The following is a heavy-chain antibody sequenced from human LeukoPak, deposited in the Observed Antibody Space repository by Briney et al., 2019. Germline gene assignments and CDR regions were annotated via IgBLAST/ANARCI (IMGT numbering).Heavy chain of an antibody. V-gene: IGHV3-15*01. J-gene: IGHJ4*02. CDR3: TTDKYYYDSSGYYFILDY. CDR2: IKSKTDGGTT. Sequence: PGGSLRLSRAASGFTFSNAWMSWVRQAPGKGLEWVGRIKSKTDGGTTDYAAPVKGRFTISRDDSKNTLYLQMNSLKTEDTAVYYCTTDKYYYDSSGYYFILDYWGQGTLVTVSS. CDR1: GFTFSNAW. D-gene: IGHD3-22*01.